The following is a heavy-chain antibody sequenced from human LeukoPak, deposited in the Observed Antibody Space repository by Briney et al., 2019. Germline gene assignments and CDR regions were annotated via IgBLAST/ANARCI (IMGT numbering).Heavy chain of an antibody. D-gene: IGHD2-15*01. Sequence: PGGSLRLSCAASGFTFSSYAMHWVRQAPGKGLEWVAVISYDGSNKYYADSVKGRFTISRDNSKNTLYLQMNSLRAEDTAVYYCARNLAPLRGGSCYYHWGQGTLVTVSS. V-gene: IGHV3-30-3*01. CDR3: ARNLAPLRGGSCYYH. CDR2: ISYDGSNK. J-gene: IGHJ5*02. CDR1: GFTFSSYA.